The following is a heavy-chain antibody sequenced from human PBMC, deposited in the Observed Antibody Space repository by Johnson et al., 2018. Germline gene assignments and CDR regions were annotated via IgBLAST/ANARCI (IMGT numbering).Heavy chain of an antibody. CDR2: IYPGDSDT. Sequence: VQLVQSGAEVKKPWESLKISCEGSGYNYASQWIGWVRQMPGKGLEWMGIIYPGDSDTRYSPSFQGQVTISIDKSIKTAYLQWSSLKASDTAIYYWAKQTTSGYRYSGGGYFEYWGQGTLVIVSS. J-gene: IGHJ4*02. D-gene: IGHD2-21*01. CDR1: GYNYASQW. V-gene: IGHV5-51*01. CDR3: AKQTTSGYRYSGGGYFEY.